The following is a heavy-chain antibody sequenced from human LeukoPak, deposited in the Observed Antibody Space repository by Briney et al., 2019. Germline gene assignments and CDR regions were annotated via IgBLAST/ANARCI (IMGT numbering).Heavy chain of an antibody. V-gene: IGHV3-30-3*01. Sequence: GGSLRLSCAASGFTFSSYAMHWVRQAPGKGLEWVAVISYDGSNKYYADSVKGRFTISRDNAKNSLYLQMNSLRAEDTAVYYCANRASYGPDYWGQGTWSPSPQ. CDR2: ISYDGSNK. J-gene: IGHJ4*02. CDR3: ANRASYGPDY. D-gene: IGHD5-18*01. CDR1: GFTFSSYA.